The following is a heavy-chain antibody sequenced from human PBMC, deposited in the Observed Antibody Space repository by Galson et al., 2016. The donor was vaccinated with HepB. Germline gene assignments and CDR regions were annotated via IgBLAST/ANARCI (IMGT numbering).Heavy chain of an antibody. D-gene: IGHD3-22*01. CDR1: GFTFSNYD. Sequence: SLRLSCAASGFTFSNYDMSWVRQAPGRGLEWVSGISGSGASTTYADSVKGRFTISRDNPKNALHLQMNSLRAEDTAMYFCARHFSGSYLGQGTLVTVSS. J-gene: IGHJ4*02. CDR2: ISGSGAST. CDR3: ARHFSGSY. V-gene: IGHV3-23*01.